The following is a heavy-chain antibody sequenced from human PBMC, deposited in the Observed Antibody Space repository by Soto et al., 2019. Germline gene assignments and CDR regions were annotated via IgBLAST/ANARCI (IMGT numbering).Heavy chain of an antibody. CDR3: ARVGSYYDILTGDYYYYGMDV. J-gene: IGHJ6*02. D-gene: IGHD3-9*01. CDR1: GYTFTGYY. Sequence: ASVQVSCKASGYTFTGYYMHWVRQAPGQGLEWMGWINPNSGGTNYAQKFQGWVTMTRDTSISTAYMELSRLRSDDTAVYYCARVGSYYDILTGDYYYYGMDVWGQGTTVTVSS. CDR2: INPNSGGT. V-gene: IGHV1-2*04.